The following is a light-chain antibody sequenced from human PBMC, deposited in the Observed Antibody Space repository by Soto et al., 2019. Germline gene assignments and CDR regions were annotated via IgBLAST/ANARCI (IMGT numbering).Light chain of an antibody. CDR3: SSYAGITPYV. Sequence: QSALTQPPSASGSPGQSVTISCTGTSSDVGGYTYVSWYQQHPGKAPKLMIYEVSKRPSGVPDRFSGSKSGNTASLTVSGLQADDEADYYGSSYAGITPYVFGTGTKVTV. CDR2: EVS. J-gene: IGLJ1*01. V-gene: IGLV2-8*01. CDR1: SSDVGGYTY.